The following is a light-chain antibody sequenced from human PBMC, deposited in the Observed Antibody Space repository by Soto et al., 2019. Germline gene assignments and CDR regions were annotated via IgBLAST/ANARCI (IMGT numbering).Light chain of an antibody. CDR2: GAS. V-gene: IGKV3-20*01. CDR1: QSVSNNY. Sequence: EIVFTQSPGTLSLSPGERATLSCRASQSVSNNYLAWYQQKPGQAPRLLIYGASNRATGIPDRFSGSGSGTDFTLTISRLEPEDFAVYYCQQYENSPITFGQGTRLEIK. CDR3: QQYENSPIT. J-gene: IGKJ5*01.